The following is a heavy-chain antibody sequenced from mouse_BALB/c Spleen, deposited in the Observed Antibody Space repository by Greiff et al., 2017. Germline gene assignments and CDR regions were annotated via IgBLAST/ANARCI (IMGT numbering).Heavy chain of an antibody. Sequence: EVKLMESGGGLVKPGGSLKLSCAASGFTFSSYAMSWVRQTPEKRLEWVASISSGGSTYYPDSVKGRFTISRDNARNILYLQMSSLRSEDTAMYYCARSYRYDDAMDYWGQGTSVTVSS. J-gene: IGHJ4*01. D-gene: IGHD2-14*01. CDR1: GFTFSSYA. CDR2: ISSGGST. V-gene: IGHV5-6-5*01. CDR3: ARSYRYDDAMDY.